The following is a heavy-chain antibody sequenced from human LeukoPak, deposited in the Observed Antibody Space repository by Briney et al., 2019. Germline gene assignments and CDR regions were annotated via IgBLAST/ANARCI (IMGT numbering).Heavy chain of an antibody. D-gene: IGHD2-21*02. CDR2: ISAGNGDT. CDR1: GYTFTDYA. V-gene: IGHV1-3*01. CDR3: ARVLAVSAILAY. J-gene: IGHJ4*02. Sequence: ASVTVSCKSSGYTFTDYALHWVRQAPGQRLEWMGWISAGNGDTEYSQRFQGRVTITWDTSASTAYMDLSSLTSEDTAVYYCARVLAVSAILAYWGQGTLVTVSS.